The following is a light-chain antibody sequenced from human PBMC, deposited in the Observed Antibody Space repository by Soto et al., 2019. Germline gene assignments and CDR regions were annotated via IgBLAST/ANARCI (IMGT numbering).Light chain of an antibody. CDR1: SSDVGGYKY. J-gene: IGLJ1*01. V-gene: IGLV2-14*01. CDR2: DVS. Sequence: QSALTQPASVSGSPGQSITISCTGTSSDVGGYKYVSWYQQHPGKAPKLTIFDVSNRPSGVSNRFSGYKSGNTASLTISGLRAEDEADYYCSSYTSSSTLGVFGTGTKRTVL. CDR3: SSYTSSSTLGV.